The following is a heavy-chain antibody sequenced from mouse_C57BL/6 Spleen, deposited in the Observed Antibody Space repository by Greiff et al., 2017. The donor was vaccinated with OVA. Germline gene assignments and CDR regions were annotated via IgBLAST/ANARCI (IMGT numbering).Heavy chain of an antibody. V-gene: IGHV3-6*01. Sequence: EVQRVESGPGLVKPSQSLSLTCSVSGYSFTGGYFWYLIRPFPGNLLGWVGFISYDGSNNYNPSLKKRLSITPDTSKNLFVLKLNAVTTEDTATYYCASITTVWDAMDYWGQGTSLTVSS. D-gene: IGHD1-1*01. CDR1: GYSFTGGYF. J-gene: IGHJ4*01. CDR3: ASITTVWDAMDY. CDR2: ISYDGSN.